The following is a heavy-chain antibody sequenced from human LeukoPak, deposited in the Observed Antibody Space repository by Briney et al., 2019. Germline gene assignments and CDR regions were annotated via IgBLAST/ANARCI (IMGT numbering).Heavy chain of an antibody. CDR2: INPNSGST. D-gene: IGHD6-13*01. CDR1: GYTFTGYY. V-gene: IGHV1-2*06. J-gene: IGHJ3*02. Sequence: ASVKVSCKASGYTFTGYYMHWVRQAPGQGLEWMGRINPNSGSTNYAQKFQGRVTMTRDTSISTAYMELSRLRSDDTAVYYCAVLNSHWVYFDAFDIWGQGTMVTVSS. CDR3: AVLNSHWVYFDAFDI.